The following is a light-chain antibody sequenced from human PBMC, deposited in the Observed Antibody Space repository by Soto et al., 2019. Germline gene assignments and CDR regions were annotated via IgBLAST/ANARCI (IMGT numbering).Light chain of an antibody. Sequence: EIVLTQSPGTLSLSPGERATLSCRASQSVSSFYLAWYQHKPGQAPRLLIYGASSRATGIPARFSGSGSGTDFTLSISRLEPEDLAVYYCQQYVTSPWTFGQGTKVDIK. CDR1: QSVSSFY. V-gene: IGKV3-20*01. CDR2: GAS. CDR3: QQYVTSPWT. J-gene: IGKJ1*01.